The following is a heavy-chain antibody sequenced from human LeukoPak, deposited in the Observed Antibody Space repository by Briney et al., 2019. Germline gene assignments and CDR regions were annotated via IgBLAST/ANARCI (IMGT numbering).Heavy chain of an antibody. CDR1: GGSLSNYY. CDR2: INHSGST. J-gene: IGHJ5*02. Sequence: SSETLSLTCAVYGGSLSNYYWSWIRQPPGKGLEWIGEINHSGSTNYNPSLKSRVTISVDMSKNQLSLDLSSVTAADTAVYYCARGPASGSNFAWFDPWGHGTLVTVSS. V-gene: IGHV4-34*01. CDR3: ARGPASGSNFAWFDP. D-gene: IGHD3-10*01.